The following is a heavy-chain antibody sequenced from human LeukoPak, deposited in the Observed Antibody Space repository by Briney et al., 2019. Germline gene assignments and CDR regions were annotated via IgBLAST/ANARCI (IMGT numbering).Heavy chain of an antibody. Sequence: SETLSLTCTVSGGSISSYYWSWIRQPAGKRLEWIGRIYTSGSTNYNPSLKSRVTMSVDTSKNQFSLKLSSVTAADTAVYYCARDSLLVGYFDYWGQGTLVTVSS. CDR2: IYTSGST. CDR1: GGSISSYY. D-gene: IGHD6-13*01. J-gene: IGHJ4*02. V-gene: IGHV4-4*07. CDR3: ARDSLLVGYFDY.